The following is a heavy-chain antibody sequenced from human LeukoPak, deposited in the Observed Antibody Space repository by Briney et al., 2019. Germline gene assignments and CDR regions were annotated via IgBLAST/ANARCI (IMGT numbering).Heavy chain of an antibody. V-gene: IGHV1-46*01. D-gene: IGHD6-6*01. CDR2: IDPSRGST. J-gene: IGHJ6*03. CDR3: ARDFARRGIVAARLLPLIHYHDFHMVV. CDR1: GYIFSMSW. Sequence: ASVKVSCKTSGYIFSMSWMHWVRQAPGQGLEWMGIIDPSRGSTNYAQKFQGRVTMTGDVSTDTVHMELSGLAPEDTGIYFCARDFARRGIVAARLLPLIHYHDFHMVVWGTGTSVTVSS.